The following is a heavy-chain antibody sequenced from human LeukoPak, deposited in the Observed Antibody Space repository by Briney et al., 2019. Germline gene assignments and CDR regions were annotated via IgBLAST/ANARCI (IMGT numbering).Heavy chain of an antibody. D-gene: IGHD1-14*01. CDR1: GGSISGFY. CDR3: AGMRITTPTVRTLDY. CDR2: IYYTGST. J-gene: IGHJ4*02. V-gene: IGHV4-59*01. Sequence: SETLSLTCNVSGGSISGFYWSWIRQPPGKGLEWIGFIYYTGSTNYNPSLKSRVTISVDTSKNQFSLKLSSVTAADTAVYYCAGMRITTPTVRTLDYWGQGTLVTVSS.